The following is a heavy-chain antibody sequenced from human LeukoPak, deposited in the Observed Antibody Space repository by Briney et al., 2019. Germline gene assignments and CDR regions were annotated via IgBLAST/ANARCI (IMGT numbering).Heavy chain of an antibody. CDR1: GFTFSSYA. CDR3: AKDRRIAAAGRLFDP. J-gene: IGHJ5*02. CDR2: ISGSGGST. V-gene: IGHV3-23*01. Sequence: PGGSLRLSCAASGFTFSSYAMSWVRQAPGKGLEWVSAISGSGGSTYYADSVKGRFTISRDNSKNMLYLQMNSLRAEDTAVYYCAKDRRIAAAGRLFDPWGQGTLVTVSS. D-gene: IGHD6-13*01.